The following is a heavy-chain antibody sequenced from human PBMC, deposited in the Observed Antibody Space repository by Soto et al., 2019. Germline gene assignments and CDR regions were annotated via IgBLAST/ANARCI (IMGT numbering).Heavy chain of an antibody. V-gene: IGHV1-3*01. D-gene: IGHD2-15*01. CDR2: INAGNGNT. Sequence: QVQLVQSGAEVKKPGASVKVSCKASGYTFTSYAMHWVRQAPGQRLEWMGWINAGNGNTKYSQKFQGRVTITRDTSAITAYMELSRLRSADTAVYYCARGPGGPDGPGDYWGQGTLVTVSS. CDR1: GYTFTSYA. J-gene: IGHJ4*02. CDR3: ARGPGGPDGPGDY.